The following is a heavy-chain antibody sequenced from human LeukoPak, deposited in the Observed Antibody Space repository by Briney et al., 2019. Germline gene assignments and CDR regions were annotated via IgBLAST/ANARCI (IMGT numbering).Heavy chain of an antibody. V-gene: IGHV1-69*05. D-gene: IGHD6-6*01. Sequence: GASVKVSCKASGGTFSSYAISWVRQAPGQGLEWMGGIIPIFGTANYAQKFQGRVTIATDESTSTAYMELSSLRSEDTAVYYCASGSLAYSSSYYFDYWGQGTLVTVSS. CDR1: GGTFSSYA. CDR3: ASGSLAYSSSYYFDY. J-gene: IGHJ4*02. CDR2: IIPIFGTA.